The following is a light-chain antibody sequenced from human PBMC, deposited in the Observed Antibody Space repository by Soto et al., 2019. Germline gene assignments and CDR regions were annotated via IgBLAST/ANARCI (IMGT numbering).Light chain of an antibody. V-gene: IGKV1-39*01. CDR1: QSISSY. Sequence: DIQMTQSPSSLSASVGDRVTITCRASQSISSYLNWYQQKPGKAPKLLIYAASSLQSGVPSRFSGSGSGTDFTLTISSLQPEDFATYYCQQSYSTHPTFRQGTKMEIK. CDR3: QQSYSTHPT. J-gene: IGKJ2*01. CDR2: AAS.